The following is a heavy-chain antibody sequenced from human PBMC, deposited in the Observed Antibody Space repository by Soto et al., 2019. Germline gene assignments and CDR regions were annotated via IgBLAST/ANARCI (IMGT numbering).Heavy chain of an antibody. CDR1: GYTFTGYY. V-gene: IGHV1-2*02. J-gene: IGHJ6*02. D-gene: IGHD3-3*01. CDR3: ARGDFWSGYSYYYYYGMDV. CDR2: INPNSGGT. Sequence: EASVKVSCKASGYTFTGYYMHWVRQAPGQGLEWMGWINPNSGGTNYAQKFQGRVTMTRDTSISTAYMELSRLRSDDTAVYYCARGDFWSGYSYYYYYGMDVWGQGTTVTVSS.